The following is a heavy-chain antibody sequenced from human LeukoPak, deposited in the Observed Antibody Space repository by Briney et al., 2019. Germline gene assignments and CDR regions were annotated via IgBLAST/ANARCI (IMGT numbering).Heavy chain of an antibody. CDR3: ARKNYDILTGYYIDNWFDP. J-gene: IGHJ5*02. V-gene: IGHV3-30*02. CDR1: GFTFSSSG. Sequence: GGSLRLSCVASGFTFSSSGMHWVRQSPGKGLDWVAFIRNDGNKYNYAESVKGRFTISRDNAKNSLYLQMNSLRAEDTAVYYCARKNYDILTGYYIDNWFDPWGQGTLVTVSS. CDR2: IRNDGNKY. D-gene: IGHD3-9*01.